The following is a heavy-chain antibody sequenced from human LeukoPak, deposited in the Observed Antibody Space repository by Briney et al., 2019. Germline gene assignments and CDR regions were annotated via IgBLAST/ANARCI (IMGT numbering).Heavy chain of an antibody. CDR3: ARVRHYRSHGFDY. CDR1: GYTFTGYY. Sequence: GASVKVSCKASGYTFTGYYMHWVRQAPGQGLEWMGWINPNSGGTNYAQKFQGRVTMTRDTSISTAYMELSSLRSEDTAVYYCARVRHYRSHGFDYWGQGTLVTVSS. CDR2: INPNSGGT. D-gene: IGHD4-11*01. J-gene: IGHJ4*02. V-gene: IGHV1-2*02.